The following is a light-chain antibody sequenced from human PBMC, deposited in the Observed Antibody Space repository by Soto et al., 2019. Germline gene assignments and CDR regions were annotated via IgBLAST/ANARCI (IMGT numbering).Light chain of an antibody. Sequence: DIVMTQTPDSLAVSLGERATINCKSSQSVLYNSNNDSYLTWYQQKQGQSPKVLIYWASTRESGVPDRFSGSGSGTDFTLTISSLQAEDVAVYYCQQYYSIPWTFGQGTKVDIK. J-gene: IGKJ1*01. CDR1: QSVLYNSNNDSY. CDR2: WAS. CDR3: QQYYSIPWT. V-gene: IGKV4-1*01.